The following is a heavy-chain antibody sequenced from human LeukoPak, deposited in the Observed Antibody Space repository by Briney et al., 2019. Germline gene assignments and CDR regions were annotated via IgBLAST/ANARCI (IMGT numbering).Heavy chain of an antibody. CDR1: GGSISSHY. CDR3: ARSAIAAGYMDV. V-gene: IGHV4-59*11. J-gene: IGHJ6*03. Sequence: SETLSLTCTVSGGSISSHYWSWIRQPPGKGLEWIGYIYYSGSTNYNPSLKSRVTISVDTSKNQFSLKLSSVTAADTAVYYCARSAIAAGYMDVWGKGTTVTVSS. CDR2: IYYSGST. D-gene: IGHD6-13*01.